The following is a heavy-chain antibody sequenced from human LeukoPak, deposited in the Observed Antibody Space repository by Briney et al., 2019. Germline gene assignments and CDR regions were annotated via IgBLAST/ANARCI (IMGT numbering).Heavy chain of an antibody. CDR3: ARAYQRLGGLSLPDY. J-gene: IGHJ4*02. V-gene: IGHV7-4-1*02. CDR1: GYTFTNYS. CDR2: IHPSTGNP. D-gene: IGHD3-16*02. Sequence: ASVEVSCKASGYTFTNYSMNWVRHAPGGGLELVGWIHPSTGNPTYAQGFTGRFVFSLDTSVSTSYLQISSLKAEDAAVYYCARAYQRLGGLSLPDYWGQGTLVTVSS.